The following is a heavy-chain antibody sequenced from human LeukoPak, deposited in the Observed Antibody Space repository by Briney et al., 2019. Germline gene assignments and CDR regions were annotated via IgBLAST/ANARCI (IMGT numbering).Heavy chain of an antibody. CDR3: AKDGGEYYDILTGYYPRLYYMDV. Sequence: GGSLRLSCVVSGFTFSTYGMSWVRQAPGKGLEWVSAISGSGGSTYYADSVKGRFTISRDNSKNTLYLQMNSLRAEDTAVYYCAKDGGEYYDILTGYYPRLYYMDVWGKGTTVTISS. CDR2: ISGSGGST. V-gene: IGHV3-23*01. D-gene: IGHD3-9*01. CDR1: GFTFSTYG. J-gene: IGHJ6*03.